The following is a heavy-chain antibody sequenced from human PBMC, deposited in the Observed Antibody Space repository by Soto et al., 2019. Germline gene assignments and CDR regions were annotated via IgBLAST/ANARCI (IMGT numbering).Heavy chain of an antibody. D-gene: IGHD3-22*01. CDR2: IYHSGST. CDR3: ARLKNYYDSSGYYPYFDY. J-gene: IGHJ4*02. V-gene: IGHV4-4*02. Sequence: LRETLSLTCAVSGGSISSSNWWSWVRQPPGKGLEWIGEIYHSGSTNYNPSLKSRVTISVDKSKNQFSLKLSSVTAADTAVYYCARLKNYYDSSGYYPYFDYWGQGTLVTVSS. CDR1: GGSISSSNW.